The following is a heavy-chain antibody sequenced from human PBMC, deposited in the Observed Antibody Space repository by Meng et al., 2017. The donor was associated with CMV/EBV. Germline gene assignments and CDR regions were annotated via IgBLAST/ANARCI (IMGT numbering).Heavy chain of an antibody. CDR3: ARASAYSSSSTY. CDR2: IYYSGST. V-gene: IGHV4-39*07. Sequence: SETLSLTCTVSGGSISSSSYYWGWIRQPPGKGLEWIGSIYYSGSTYYNPSLKSRVTISVDTSKNQFSLKLSSVTAADTAVYYCARASAYSSSSTYWGQGTLVTVSS. CDR1: GGSISSSSYY. J-gene: IGHJ4*02. D-gene: IGHD6-6*01.